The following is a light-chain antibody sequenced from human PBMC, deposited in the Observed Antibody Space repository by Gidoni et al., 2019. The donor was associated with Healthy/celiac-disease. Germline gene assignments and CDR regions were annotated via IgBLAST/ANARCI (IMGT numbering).Light chain of an antibody. V-gene: IGLV1-40*01. Sequence: QSVLTQPPSVSGAPGQRVTISCTGSSSNIRAGYDVHWYQQLPGTAPKLLIYGNSHRPSGVPDRFSGSKSGTSASLAITGLQAEDEADYYCQSYDSSLSGYVVFGGGTKLTVL. CDR1: SSNIRAGYD. J-gene: IGLJ2*01. CDR3: QSYDSSLSGYVV. CDR2: GNS.